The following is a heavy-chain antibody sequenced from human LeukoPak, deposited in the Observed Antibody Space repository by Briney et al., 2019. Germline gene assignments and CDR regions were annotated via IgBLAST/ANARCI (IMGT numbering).Heavy chain of an antibody. D-gene: IGHD2-15*01. V-gene: IGHV3-23*01. CDR1: GFTFSSYA. CDR2: ISGSGGST. CDR3: PKPSWRGGTCYSVWDYYFDF. Sequence: GGSLRLSCAASGFTFSSYAMSWVRQAPGKGLEWVSAISGSGGSTYYADSVKGRFTISRDNSRNTLYLQMNSLRAEDTAVYYCPKPSWRGGTCYSVWDYYFDFWGQGTLVTVSS. J-gene: IGHJ4*02.